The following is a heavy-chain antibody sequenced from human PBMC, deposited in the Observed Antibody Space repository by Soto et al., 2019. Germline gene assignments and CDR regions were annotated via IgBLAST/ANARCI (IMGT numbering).Heavy chain of an antibody. CDR1: GYTFTRYA. J-gene: IGHJ4*02. CDR3: ARDPDSSGWYYFDY. Sequence: QVPLVQSGAEVKKPGASVKVSCKASGYTFTRYAMHWVRQAPGQSLEWMGWINAGNGNTKYSQKFQGRVTITRDTSASTDYMELSSLRSEDTAVYYCARDPDSSGWYYFDYWGQGTLVTVSS. CDR2: INAGNGNT. V-gene: IGHV1-3*01. D-gene: IGHD6-19*01.